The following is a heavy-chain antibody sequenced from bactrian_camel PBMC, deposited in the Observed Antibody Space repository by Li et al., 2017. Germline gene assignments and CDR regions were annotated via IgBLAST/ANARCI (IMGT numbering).Heavy chain of an antibody. V-gene: IGHV3S1*01. Sequence: HVQLVESGGGSVQPGGSLRLSCEAPGYTASAYCLAWFRQRLGQAREGVAGIGTGGVSRVADSVKGRFTISRDNAKNTVSLQMNSLAPEDTAVYYCIRNPDPWNNAPADHVERSDFGYRGQGTQVTVS. CDR3: IRNPDPWNNAPADHVERSDFGY. D-gene: IGHD1*01. CDR1: GYTASAYC. CDR2: IGTGGVSR. J-gene: IGHJ6*01.